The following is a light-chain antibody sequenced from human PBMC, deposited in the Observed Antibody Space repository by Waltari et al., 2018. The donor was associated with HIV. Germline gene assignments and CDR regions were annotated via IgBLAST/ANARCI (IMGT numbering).Light chain of an antibody. CDR1: SSDVGGYKY. CDR2: EVS. Sequence: QSALTQPASVSGSPGQSITISCTGTSSDVGGYKYVSWYQQHPGKAPRLMIYEVSNRPSGVSNRFSGSKSGDPASLTISGLQAEDEAAYYCSSYTSSNTLRFGGGTKLTVL. V-gene: IGLV2-14*01. J-gene: IGLJ2*01. CDR3: SSYTSSNTLR.